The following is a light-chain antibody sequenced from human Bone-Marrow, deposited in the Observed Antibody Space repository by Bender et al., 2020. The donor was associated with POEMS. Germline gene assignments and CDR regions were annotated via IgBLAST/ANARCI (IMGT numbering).Light chain of an antibody. J-gene: IGLJ1*01. Sequence: QSALTQPASVSGSPGQSITVSCTGTNTDVGSYNLVSWYQQHPGKAPKLILYEGTKRPSGVSNRFSGSKSGNTAYLTISGLHTEDEADYYCCSYAGNRNVFGTGTKVTVL. V-gene: IGLV2-23*03. CDR3: CSYAGNRNV. CDR1: NTDVGSYNL. CDR2: EGT.